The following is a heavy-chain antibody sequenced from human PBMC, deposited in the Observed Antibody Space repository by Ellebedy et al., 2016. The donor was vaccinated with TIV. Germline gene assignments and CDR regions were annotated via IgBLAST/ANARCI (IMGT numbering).Heavy chain of an antibody. V-gene: IGHV1-46*01. CDR2: INTSGGST. D-gene: IGHD1-26*01. CDR1: GYTFTSYY. CDR3: ARDGSGSYRGRRFDY. Sequence: AASVKVSCKASGYTFTSYYMHWVRQAPGQGLEWMGIINTSGGSTSYAQKFQGRVTMTRDTSTSTVYMELSSLRSEDTAVYYCARDGSGSYRGRRFDYWGQGTLVTVSS. J-gene: IGHJ4*02.